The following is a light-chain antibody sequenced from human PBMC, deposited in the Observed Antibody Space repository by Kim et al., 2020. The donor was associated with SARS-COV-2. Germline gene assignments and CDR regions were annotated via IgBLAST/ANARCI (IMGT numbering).Light chain of an antibody. CDR2: GAS. J-gene: IGKJ2*01. V-gene: IGKV3-15*01. Sequence: EIVMTQSPATLSVSPGERATLSCRASQSVSSNLAWYKQKPGQAPRLLIYGASTRATGIPARFSGSGSGTEFTLTISSLQSEDFAVYYCQQYNNWPPPYTFGQGTKLEI. CDR1: QSVSSN. CDR3: QQYNNWPPPYT.